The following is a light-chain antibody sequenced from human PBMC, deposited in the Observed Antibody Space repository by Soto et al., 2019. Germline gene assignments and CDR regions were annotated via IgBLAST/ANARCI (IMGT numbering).Light chain of an antibody. Sequence: QSALTQPASVSGSPGQSITISCTGTSSDVGGQKLVSWNQQHPGKAPKVLLYEGSERPSGVSDRFSGSKSGNTASLTISGLQAEDEADYYCCSYAGSTTWVFGGGTKVTVL. CDR1: SSDVGGQKL. J-gene: IGLJ3*02. CDR3: CSYAGSTTWV. V-gene: IGLV2-23*01. CDR2: EGS.